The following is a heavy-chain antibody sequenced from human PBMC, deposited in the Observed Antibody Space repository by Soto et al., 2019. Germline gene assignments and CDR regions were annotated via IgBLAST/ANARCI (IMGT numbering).Heavy chain of an antibody. CDR2: INHSGST. V-gene: IGHV4-34*01. J-gene: IGHJ6*03. D-gene: IGHD6-6*01. CDR3: ARAIAARNLAWLGRENYYYMDV. CDR1: GGSFSGYY. Sequence: KPSETLSLTCAVYGGSFSGYYWSWIRQPPGKGLEWIGEINHSGSTNYNPSLKSRVTISVDTSKNQFSLKLSSVTAADTAVYYCARAIAARNLAWLGRENYYYMDVWGKGTTVTVSS.